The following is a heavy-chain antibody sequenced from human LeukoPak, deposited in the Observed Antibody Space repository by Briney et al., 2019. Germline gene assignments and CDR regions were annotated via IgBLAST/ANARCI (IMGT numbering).Heavy chain of an antibody. CDR1: GFTFTTYA. D-gene: IGHD6-19*01. J-gene: IGHJ4*02. Sequence: GGSLRLSCAASGFTFTTYAMHWVRQAPGKGLEYVSAISSSGGSTFYANSVKGRFTISRDNLKNTLYLQMGSLRAEDMALYYCVRRAPGFSSGWLDYWGQGTLVTVSS. CDR3: VRRAPGFSSGWLDY. V-gene: IGHV3-64*01. CDR2: ISSSGGST.